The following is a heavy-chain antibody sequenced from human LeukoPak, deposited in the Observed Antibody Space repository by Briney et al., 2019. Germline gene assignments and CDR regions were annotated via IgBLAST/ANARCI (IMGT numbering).Heavy chain of an antibody. CDR3: TKLWWGGFDI. CDR1: GFTFSNTW. Sequence: GGSLRLSCAASGFTFSNTWMTWVRQAPGKGLEWVGRIKTKAEGETTDFAAPVKGRFTISRDDSKTTLYLHMNSLKTEDTAVYFCTKLWWGGFDIWGQGTMVTVSS. J-gene: IGHJ3*02. V-gene: IGHV3-15*01. CDR2: IKTKAEGETT. D-gene: IGHD2-21*01.